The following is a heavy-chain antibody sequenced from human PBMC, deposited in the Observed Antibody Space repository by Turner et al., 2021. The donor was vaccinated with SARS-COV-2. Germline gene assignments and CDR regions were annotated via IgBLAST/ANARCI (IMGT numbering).Heavy chain of an antibody. CDR3: ARDHGVY. V-gene: IGHV4-4*07. D-gene: IGHD3-16*01. CDR2: VFSNGST. J-gene: IGHJ4*02. CDR1: GGSFTRFS. Sequence: QVQLQESGPGLVKPSETLSLTCSVSGGSFTRFSWSWIRQPAGKGLEWIGRVFSNGSTNYNPSLKSRVTMSVDTSKNQFSLNLSSETAADTAVYYCARDHGVYWGQGTLISVSS.